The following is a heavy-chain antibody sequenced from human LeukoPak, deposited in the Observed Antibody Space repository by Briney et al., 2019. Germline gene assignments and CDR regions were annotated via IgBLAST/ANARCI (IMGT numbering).Heavy chain of an antibody. CDR3: VVYDFWSGYPDY. CDR2: IYYTGST. J-gene: IGHJ4*02. Sequence: SETLSLTCTVSGGSISSYYWTWLRQPPGKGLEWIGYIYYTGSTNHNPSLKSRVTISVDTSKNQFSLKLSSVTAADTAVYYCVVYDFWSGYPDYWGQGILVTVSS. CDR1: GGSISSYY. V-gene: IGHV4-59*01. D-gene: IGHD3-3*01.